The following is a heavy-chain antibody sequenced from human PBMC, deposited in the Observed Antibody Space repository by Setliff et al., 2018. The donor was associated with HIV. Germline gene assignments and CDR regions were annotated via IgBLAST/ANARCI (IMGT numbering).Heavy chain of an antibody. J-gene: IGHJ5*02. V-gene: IGHV4-38-2*01. Sequence: SETLSLTCAVSGYSINSGYYWGWIRQPPGKGLEWIGSIYYSGNTYYNPSLKSRVTISVDTSKNQFSLKMASVTAADTVLYYCSNWNTTIDEDAWGQGTLVTVSS. CDR2: IYYSGNT. CDR3: SNWNTTIDEDA. CDR1: GYSINSGYY. D-gene: IGHD5-18*01.